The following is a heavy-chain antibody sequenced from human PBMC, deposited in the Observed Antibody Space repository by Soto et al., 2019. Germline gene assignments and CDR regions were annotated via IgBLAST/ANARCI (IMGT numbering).Heavy chain of an antibody. V-gene: IGHV1-3*01. CDR3: ARDTGDGTFDF. D-gene: IGHD7-27*01. CDR2: INAGYGNT. Sequence: QVHLVQSGAEVRKPGASVKVSCKASGYTFSSYAMHWVRQAPGQRLEWMGWINAGYGNTKSSQKFQDRVTISRDTSASTDHMALPSLRSEDTAVYYCARDTGDGTFDFWGQGTLVTVSS. J-gene: IGHJ4*02. CDR1: GYTFSSYA.